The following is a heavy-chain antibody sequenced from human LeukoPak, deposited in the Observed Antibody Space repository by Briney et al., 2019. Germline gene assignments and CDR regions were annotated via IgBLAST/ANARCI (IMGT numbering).Heavy chain of an antibody. CDR1: GFSFSSYS. J-gene: IGHJ3*01. Sequence: GGSLRLSCAASGFSFSSYSMNWVRQAPGKGLEWVSYISSSSSTIYYADSVKGRFTISRDNAKNALYLQMNSLRAEDTAVYYCAREIDGYTHDAFDVWGQGTMVTVSS. CDR2: ISSSSSTI. CDR3: AREIDGYTHDAFDV. V-gene: IGHV3-48*01. D-gene: IGHD5-24*01.